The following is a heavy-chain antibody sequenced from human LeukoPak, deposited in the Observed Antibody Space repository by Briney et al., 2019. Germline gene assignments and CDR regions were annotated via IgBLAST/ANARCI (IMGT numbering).Heavy chain of an antibody. V-gene: IGHV1-3*01. CDR3: AGRTYYSSSWDDYYYYGMDV. CDR2: INAGNGNT. CDR1: GHTSTTYA. D-gene: IGHD6-13*01. Sequence: ASVKVSCKASGHTSTTYAIHWVRQAPGQRLEWMGWINAGNGNTKYSQKFQGRVTITRDTSASTAYMELSSLRSEDTAVYYCAGRTYYSSSWDDYYYYGMDVWGQGTTVTVSS. J-gene: IGHJ6*02.